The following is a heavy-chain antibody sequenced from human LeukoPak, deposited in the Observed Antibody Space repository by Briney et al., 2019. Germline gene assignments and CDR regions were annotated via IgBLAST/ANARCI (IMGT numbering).Heavy chain of an antibody. Sequence: PGGSLRLSCAASGFTFSSYGMHWVRQAPGKGLEWVAFIRYDGSNKYYADSVKGLFTISRDNSKNTLYLQMNSLRAEDTAVYYCAKAGGKWLRYYFDYWGQGTLVTVSS. CDR2: IRYDGSNK. CDR3: AKAGGKWLRYYFDY. CDR1: GFTFSSYG. J-gene: IGHJ4*02. V-gene: IGHV3-30*02. D-gene: IGHD5-12*01.